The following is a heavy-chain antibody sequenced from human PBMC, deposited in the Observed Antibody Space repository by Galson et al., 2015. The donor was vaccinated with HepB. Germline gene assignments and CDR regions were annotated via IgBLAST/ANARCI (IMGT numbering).Heavy chain of an antibody. J-gene: IGHJ4*02. CDR1: GFTFSSYS. V-gene: IGHV3-30*04. CDR2: ISYDGSNT. D-gene: IGHD3-10*01. Sequence: SLRLSCAASGFTFSSYSMHWVRQAPGKGLEWVALISYDGSNTYYADSVKGRFTISRDNSKNTLYLQMNSLRAEDTAVYYCARDAYYYGSGSYYKDYWGQGTLVTVSS. CDR3: ARDAYYYGSGSYYKDY.